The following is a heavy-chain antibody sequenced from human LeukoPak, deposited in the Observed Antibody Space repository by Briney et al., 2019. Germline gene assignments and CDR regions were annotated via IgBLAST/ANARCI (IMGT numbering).Heavy chain of an antibody. V-gene: IGHV3-74*03. CDR2: IIRDGART. D-gene: IGHD3-22*01. CDR3: ARGYYDFSTYTVVT. Sequence: GGSLSLFCAPSGLTLSSYWMHCARHAPGKGLVSLSRIIRDGARTTYADSVKGGFTISKNNAKNTLYMQINSLRAENTAICYGARGYYDFSTYTVVTWGQGALVTVSS. CDR1: GLTLSSYW. J-gene: IGHJ5*02.